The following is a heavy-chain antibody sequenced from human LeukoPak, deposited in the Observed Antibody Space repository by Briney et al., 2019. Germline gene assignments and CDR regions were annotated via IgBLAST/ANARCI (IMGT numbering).Heavy chain of an antibody. D-gene: IGHD4-11*01. Sequence: AGTLSLSCAASGFTFSSYGMHWVRQPPGKGLEWVAVISYDGSNKYYADSVKGRFTISRDNSKNTLYLQTNSLRAEDTAVYYCASPAAGLQNPPAPRSHYYYYYYGMDVWGQGTTVTVSS. J-gene: IGHJ6*02. CDR3: ASPAAGLQNPPAPRSHYYYYYYGMDV. V-gene: IGHV3-30*03. CDR1: GFTFSSYG. CDR2: ISYDGSNK.